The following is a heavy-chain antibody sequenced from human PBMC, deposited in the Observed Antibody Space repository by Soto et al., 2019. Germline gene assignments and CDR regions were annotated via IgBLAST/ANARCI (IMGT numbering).Heavy chain of an antibody. CDR3: ARDSSVGAADY. CDR1: GFTFSSYS. CDR2: ISSSSSYI. D-gene: IGHD2-15*01. Sequence: VGSLRLSCAASGFTFSSYSMNWVRQAPGKGLEWVSSISSSSSYIYYADSVKGRFTISRDNAKNSPYLQTNSLRAEDTAVYYCARDSSVGAADYWGQGTLVTVSS. J-gene: IGHJ4*02. V-gene: IGHV3-21*01.